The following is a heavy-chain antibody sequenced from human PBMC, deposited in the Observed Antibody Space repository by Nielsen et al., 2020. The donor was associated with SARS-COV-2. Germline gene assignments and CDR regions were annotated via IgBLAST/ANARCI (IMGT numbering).Heavy chain of an antibody. D-gene: IGHD3-3*01. CDR3: ARAKGGIFGVVISVGY. CDR2: INSDGSST. CDR1: GFTFSSYW. V-gene: IGHV3-74*01. Sequence: GESLKISCAASGFTFSSYWMHWVRQAPGKGLVWVSRINSDGSSTSYADSVKGRFTTSRDNAKNTLYLQMNSLRAEDTAVYYCARAKGGIFGVVISVGYWGQGTLVTVSS. J-gene: IGHJ4*02.